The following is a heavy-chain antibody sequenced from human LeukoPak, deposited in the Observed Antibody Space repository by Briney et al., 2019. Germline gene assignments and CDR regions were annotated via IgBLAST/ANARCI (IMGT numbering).Heavy chain of an antibody. CDR3: AKDSSGWYGDY. V-gene: IGHV3-23*01. CDR2: ISGSGGST. D-gene: IGHD6-19*01. Sequence: GGSLRLSCAASGLTFSSHWMHWFRQAPGKGLEWVSAISGSGGSTYYADSVKGRFTISRDNSKNTLYLQMNSLRAEDTAVYYCAKDSSGWYGDYWGQGTLVTVSS. J-gene: IGHJ4*02. CDR1: GLTFSSHW.